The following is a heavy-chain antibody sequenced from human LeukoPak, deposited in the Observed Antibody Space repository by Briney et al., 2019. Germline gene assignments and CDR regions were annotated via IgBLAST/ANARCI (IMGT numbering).Heavy chain of an antibody. CDR1: GGSMTNLY. V-gene: IGHV4-59*01. D-gene: IGHD2/OR15-2a*01. J-gene: IGHJ6*02. CDR2: IYDSGST. CDR3: AKGGSTNFYYGDV. Sequence: SETLSLTCSVSGGSMTNLYWTWIRQPPGKGLEWIGDIYDSGSTRYNTSLESQVTISVDTSKNQFSLKLSSVTAADTAVYYCAKGGSTNFYYGDVWGQGTTVTVSS.